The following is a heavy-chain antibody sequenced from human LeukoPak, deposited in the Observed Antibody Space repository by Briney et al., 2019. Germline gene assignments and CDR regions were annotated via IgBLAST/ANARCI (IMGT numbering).Heavy chain of an antibody. J-gene: IGHJ5*02. D-gene: IGHD3-10*01. Sequence: GGSLRLSCAASGFTFTSYSMNWVRQAPGKGLEWVSSISSSSSHIYYADSVKGRFTISRDKAKNSLYLQMNSLRAEDTAVYYCARDASYYGSGSYYNNRYNWFDPWGQGTLVTVSS. CDR1: GFTFTSYS. V-gene: IGHV3-21*01. CDR2: ISSSSSHI. CDR3: ARDASYYGSGSYYNNRYNWFDP.